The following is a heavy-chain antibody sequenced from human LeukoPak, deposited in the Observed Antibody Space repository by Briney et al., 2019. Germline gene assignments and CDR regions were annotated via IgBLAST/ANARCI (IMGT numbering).Heavy chain of an antibody. D-gene: IGHD7-27*01. CDR2: INHSGST. CDR1: GGSFSGYY. Sequence: SETLSLTCAVYGGSFSGYYWSWIRQPPGKGLEWIGEINHSGSTNYNPSLKSRVTISVDTSKNQFSLKLSSVTAADTAAYYCARQLGQGGAFDIWGQGTMVTVSS. CDR3: ARQLGQGGAFDI. V-gene: IGHV4-34*01. J-gene: IGHJ3*02.